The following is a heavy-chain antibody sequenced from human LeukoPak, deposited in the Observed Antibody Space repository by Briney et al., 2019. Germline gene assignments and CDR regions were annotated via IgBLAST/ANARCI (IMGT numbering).Heavy chain of an antibody. J-gene: IGHJ4*02. V-gene: IGHV1-2*02. D-gene: IGHD3-10*01. CDR3: ASGTIWFGELLSR. CDR2: INPNSGGT. Sequence: ASVKVSCKASGYTFTSYGISWVRQAPGQGLEWMGWINPNSGGTNYAQKFQGRVTMTRDTSISTAYMELSRLRSDDTAVYYCASGTIWFGELLSRWGQGTLVTVSS. CDR1: GYTFTSYG.